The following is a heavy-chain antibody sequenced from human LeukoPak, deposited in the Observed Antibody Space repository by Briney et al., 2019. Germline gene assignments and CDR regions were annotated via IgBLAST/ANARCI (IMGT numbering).Heavy chain of an antibody. D-gene: IGHD6-6*01. J-gene: IGHJ6*04. V-gene: IGHV4-39*01. CDR1: GGSISSSSYY. CDR3: ARSYSSSSRAPGV. CDR2: IYYSGST. Sequence: KASETLSLTCTVSGGSISSSSYYWGWIRQPPGKGLEWIGSIYYSGSTYYNPSLKSRVTISVDTSKNQFSLKLSSVTAADTAVYYCARSYSSSSRAPGVWGKGTTVTVSS.